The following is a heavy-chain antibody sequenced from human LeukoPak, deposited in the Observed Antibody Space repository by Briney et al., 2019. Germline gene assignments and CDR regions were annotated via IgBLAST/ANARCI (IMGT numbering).Heavy chain of an antibody. CDR3: MVRGEDYYYMDV. Sequence: PGGSLRLSCAASGFTFSSYSMNWVRQAPGKGLEWVSSISSSSSYIYYADSVKGRFTISRDNAKNSLYLQMNSLRAEDTAVYYCMVRGEDYYYMDVWGKGTTVTISS. D-gene: IGHD3-10*01. CDR1: GFTFSSYS. CDR2: ISSSSSYI. J-gene: IGHJ6*03. V-gene: IGHV3-21*01.